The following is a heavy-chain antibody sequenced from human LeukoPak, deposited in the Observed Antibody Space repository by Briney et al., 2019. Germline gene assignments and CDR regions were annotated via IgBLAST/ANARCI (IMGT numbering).Heavy chain of an antibody. V-gene: IGHV4-59*01. D-gene: IGHD3-22*01. CDR3: ACLTTADAFDI. CDR1: GGSISSYY. Sequence: SETLSLTCTVSGGSISSYYWSWIRQPPGKGLEWIGYIYDSGSTNYNPSLKSRVTISVDTSNKPFSLKLSSLTAADTAVYYSACLTTADAFDIWGQGTMVTVSS. J-gene: IGHJ3*02. CDR2: IYDSGST.